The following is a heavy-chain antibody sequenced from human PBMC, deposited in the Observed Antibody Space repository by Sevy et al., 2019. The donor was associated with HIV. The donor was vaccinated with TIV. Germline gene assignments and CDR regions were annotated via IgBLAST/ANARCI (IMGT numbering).Heavy chain of an antibody. CDR3: ARDRAMARDAFDI. CDR2: IKQDGSEK. CDR1: GFTFSSYW. Sequence: GGSLRLSCAASGFTFSSYWMSWVRQAPGKGLEWVANIKQDGSEKYYVDSVKGRFTISRDNAKNSLYLQMNSLRAEDTAVYYCARDRAMARDAFDIWGQGTMVTVSS. J-gene: IGHJ3*02. V-gene: IGHV3-7*01. D-gene: IGHD5-18*01.